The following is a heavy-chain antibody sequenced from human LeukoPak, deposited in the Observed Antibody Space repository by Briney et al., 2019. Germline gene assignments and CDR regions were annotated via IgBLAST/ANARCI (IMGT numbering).Heavy chain of an antibody. V-gene: IGHV4-30-4*08. D-gene: IGHD3-22*01. Sequence: SETLSLTCTVSGGSISSGGYYWSWIRQPPGKGLEWIGYIYYSGSTYYNPSLKSRVTISVDTSKNQFSLKLSSVTAADTAVYYCARGGGYYDSSGSDYWGQGTLVTVSS. J-gene: IGHJ4*02. CDR1: GGSISSGGYY. CDR3: ARGGGYYDSSGSDY. CDR2: IYYSGST.